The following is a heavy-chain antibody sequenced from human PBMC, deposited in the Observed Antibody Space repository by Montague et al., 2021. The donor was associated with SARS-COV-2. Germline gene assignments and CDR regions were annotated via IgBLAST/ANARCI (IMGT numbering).Heavy chain of an antibody. CDR3: ARSQHCGGGRCYSLSWFDP. Sequence: CAISGDSVSRIGVGWNWIRQSPSRGLEWLGSTYYTSKWNNDYTISVKSRISISPDTSKNQFSLQLKSVTPEDTAVYYCARSQHCGGGRCYSLSWFDPWGQGTLVIVSS. V-gene: IGHV6-1*01. CDR2: TYYTSKWNN. CDR1: GDSVSRIGVG. D-gene: IGHD2-15*01. J-gene: IGHJ5*02.